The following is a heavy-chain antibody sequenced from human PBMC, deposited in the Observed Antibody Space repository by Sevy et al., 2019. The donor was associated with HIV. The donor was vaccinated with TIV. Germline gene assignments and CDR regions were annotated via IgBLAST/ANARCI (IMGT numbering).Heavy chain of an antibody. D-gene: IGHD3-10*01. CDR1: GFTLSAVW. Sequence: GGSLRLSCAASGFTLSAVWMHWVRQTPGKGLVCVSRINSDGAATHYADSVKGRFIISRDNGKNSLYLQMNSLRVEDTGLYYCTRGTRGVVQSWGQGTLVTVSS. CDR3: TRGTRGVVQS. CDR2: INSDGAAT. J-gene: IGHJ5*02. V-gene: IGHV3-74*01.